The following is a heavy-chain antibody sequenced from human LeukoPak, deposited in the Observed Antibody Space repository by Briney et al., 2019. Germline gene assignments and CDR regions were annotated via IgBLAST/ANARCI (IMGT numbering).Heavy chain of an antibody. V-gene: IGHV4-59*01. Sequence: SETLSLTCTVSGGSISSYYWSWIRQPPGKGLEWIGYIYYSGSTNYNPSLKSRVTISVDTSKNQFSLKLSSVTAADTAVYYCARTVASITIFGVDLNWFNPWGQGTLVTVSS. D-gene: IGHD3-3*01. CDR3: ARTVASITIFGVDLNWFNP. CDR1: GGSISSYY. CDR2: IYYSGST. J-gene: IGHJ5*02.